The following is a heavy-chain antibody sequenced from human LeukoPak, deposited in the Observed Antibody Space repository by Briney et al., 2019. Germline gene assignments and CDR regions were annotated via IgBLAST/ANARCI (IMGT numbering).Heavy chain of an antibody. V-gene: IGHV1-8*01. CDR1: GYTFTSYD. CDR2: MNPNSGNT. Sequence: ASVKVSCKASGYTFTSYDINWVRQATGQGLEWMGWMNPNSGNTGYAQKFQGRVTMTRNTSINTAYMELSSLRSEDTAVYYCARDNDSRDPPHFDYWGQGTLVTVSS. D-gene: IGHD3-16*01. J-gene: IGHJ4*02. CDR3: ARDNDSRDPPHFDY.